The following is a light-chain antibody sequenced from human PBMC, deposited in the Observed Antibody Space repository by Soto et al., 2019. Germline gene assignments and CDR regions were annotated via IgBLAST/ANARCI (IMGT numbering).Light chain of an antibody. Sequence: DVHMTQSPSSLFASVGYRFTITCQATQDINIYLNWYQQKPGKAPNLLIYDASNLEIGVPSRFSGSGSGTHFTFTISSLQTEDIGPYYCQQYDILPITFGRGTRLEIK. V-gene: IGKV1-33*01. CDR1: QDINIY. CDR2: DAS. J-gene: IGKJ5*01. CDR3: QQYDILPIT.